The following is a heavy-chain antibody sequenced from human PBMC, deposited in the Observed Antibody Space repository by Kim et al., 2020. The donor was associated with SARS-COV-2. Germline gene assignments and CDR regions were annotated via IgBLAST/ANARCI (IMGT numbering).Heavy chain of an antibody. J-gene: IGHJ4*01. Sequence: ASVKVSCKASGYTFTSYGISWVRQAPGQGLEWMGWINAYNGNTNYAQKLQGRVTMTTDTSTSTAYMELRSLRSDDTAVYYCARDNDYYYGSGNLVRFDYWGHGTLVTVSS. CDR2: INAYNGNT. D-gene: IGHD3-10*01. CDR1: GYTFTSYG. CDR3: ARDNDYYYGSGNLVRFDY. V-gene: IGHV1-18*01.